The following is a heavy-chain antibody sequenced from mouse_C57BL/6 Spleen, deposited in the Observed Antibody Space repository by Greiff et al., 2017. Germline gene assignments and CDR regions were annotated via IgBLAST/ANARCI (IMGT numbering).Heavy chain of an antibody. CDR3: ARDGGYGNYGALSDY. CDR2: IYPGNGDT. J-gene: IGHJ2*01. D-gene: IGHD2-1*01. V-gene: IGHV1-82*01. Sequence: QVQLQQSGPELVKPGASVKISCKASGYAFSSSWMNWVKQRPGKGLEWIGRIYPGNGDTNYNGKFKGKATLTADKSSSTAYMQLSSLTSEDSAVYFCARDGGYGNYGALSDYWGQGTTLTVSS. CDR1: GYAFSSSW.